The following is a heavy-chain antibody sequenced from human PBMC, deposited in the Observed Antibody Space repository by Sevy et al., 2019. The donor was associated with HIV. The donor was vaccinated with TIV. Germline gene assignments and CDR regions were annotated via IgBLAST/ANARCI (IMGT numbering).Heavy chain of an antibody. CDR3: TRVEGAADWGMDV. D-gene: IGHD1-26*01. J-gene: IGHJ6*02. Sequence: GGSLRLSCRASGFTFDDYTMSWVRQAPGKGLEWVAFIRSKAYGGTTEYAASVKGRFTISRDESKRIAYLQMNSLKTEDTAVYYCTRVEGAADWGMDVWGQGTTVTVS. CDR2: IRSKAYGGTT. CDR1: GFTFDDYT. V-gene: IGHV3-49*04.